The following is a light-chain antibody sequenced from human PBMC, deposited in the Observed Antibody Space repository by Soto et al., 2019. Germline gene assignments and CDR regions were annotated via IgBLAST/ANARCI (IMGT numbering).Light chain of an antibody. CDR2: AAS. J-gene: IGKJ1*01. CDR1: QSVSSTY. CDR3: QQYGSSRWT. V-gene: IGKV3-20*01. Sequence: EIVLTQSPDTLYLFPGERATLSCRTSQSVSSTYLAWYQQKTGQAPRPLISAASSRAPGTPDRFSGSGSRTDFTHTLNRLVPEDLAVYYCQQYGSSRWTFGQGTQVEIK.